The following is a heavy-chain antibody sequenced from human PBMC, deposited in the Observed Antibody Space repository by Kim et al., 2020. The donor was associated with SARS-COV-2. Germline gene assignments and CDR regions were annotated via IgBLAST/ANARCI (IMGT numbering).Heavy chain of an antibody. CDR3: AKEKGPKRGSGSKLSQLQH. Sequence: GGSLRLSCAASGFTFSSYGMHWVRQAPGKGLEWVAVISYDGSNKYYADSVKGRFTISRDNSKNTLYLQMNSLRAEDTAVYYCAKEKGPKRGSGSKLSQLQHWGQGTLVTVSS. V-gene: IGHV3-30*18. CDR2: ISYDGSNK. D-gene: IGHD3-10*01. J-gene: IGHJ1*01. CDR1: GFTFSSYG.